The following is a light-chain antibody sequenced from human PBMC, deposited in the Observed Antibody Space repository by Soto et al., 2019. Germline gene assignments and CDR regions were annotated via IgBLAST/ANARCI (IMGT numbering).Light chain of an antibody. CDR3: QQRSNWPPT. J-gene: IGKJ1*01. CDR2: DAS. CDR1: QSVSSY. Sequence: ESVLTQSPATLSLSPGERATLSCRASQSVSSYLAWYQQKPGQAPRLLIDDASNRATGIPARFSGSGSGTDFTLTISSLEPEDFAVYYCQQRSNWPPTFGQGTKVEIK. V-gene: IGKV3-11*01.